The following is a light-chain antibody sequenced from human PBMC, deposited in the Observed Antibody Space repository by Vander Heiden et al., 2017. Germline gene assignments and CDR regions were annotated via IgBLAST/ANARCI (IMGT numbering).Light chain of an antibody. V-gene: IGKV1-39*01. J-gene: IGKJ3*01. Sequence: DMQMAQSPSYPSASMGERVTITCRASQSVSTSINWYQRKPGTAPKLLIYGASNLQRGVPSRLSGSGSGTEFTLTIGGLQPEDFATYFCQQSYSLPFTFGPGTKLDI. CDR1: QSVSTS. CDR3: QQSYSLPFT. CDR2: GAS.